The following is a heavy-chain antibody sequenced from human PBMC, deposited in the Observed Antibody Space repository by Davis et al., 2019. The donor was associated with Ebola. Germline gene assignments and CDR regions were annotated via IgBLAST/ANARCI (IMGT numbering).Heavy chain of an antibody. V-gene: IGHV3-15*05. CDR2: IKSKTDGATI. CDR3: TTGGMTPRGY. Sequence: GESLKISCAASGSTFSNAWMNWVRQAPGKGLEWVGRIKSKTDGATIDYTAPVKGRFTISRDDSKNTLYLQMNSLKTEDTAVYYCTTGGMTPRGYWGQGTLVTVSS. J-gene: IGHJ4*02. CDR1: GSTFSNAW.